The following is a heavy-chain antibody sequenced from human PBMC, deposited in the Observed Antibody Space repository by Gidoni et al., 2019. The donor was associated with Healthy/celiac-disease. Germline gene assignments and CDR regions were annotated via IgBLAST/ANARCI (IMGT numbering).Heavy chain of an antibody. J-gene: IGHJ6*02. Sequence: EVQRLESGGGLVQPGGSLRLDCAAAGFTFSSNAMSWVRQATGKGLEWVSAISGSGGSTYYADSVKGLFTISRDNSKKTLYLQMNSLRAEDTAVYYCAKVGGDYDFWSGYVSVYYSYYYGMDVWGQGTTVTVSS. CDR1: GFTFSSNA. V-gene: IGHV3-23*01. CDR3: AKVGGDYDFWSGYVSVYYSYYYGMDV. D-gene: IGHD3-3*01. CDR2: ISGSGGST.